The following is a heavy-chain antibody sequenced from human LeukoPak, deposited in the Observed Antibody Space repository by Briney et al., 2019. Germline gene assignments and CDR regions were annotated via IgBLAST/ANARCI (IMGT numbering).Heavy chain of an antibody. D-gene: IGHD1-1*01. CDR3: ARGYLHDYVAY. V-gene: IGHV1-18*01. CDR2: ISVSSGNT. CDR1: GGTFSSYA. J-gene: IGHJ4*02. Sequence: ASVKVSCKASGGTFSSYAISWVRQAPGQGLEWMGWISVSSGNTHYAQRFQARVSMTTETSTSTAFMQLRSLRSDDTAMYYCARGYLHDYVAYWGQGTLVIVSS.